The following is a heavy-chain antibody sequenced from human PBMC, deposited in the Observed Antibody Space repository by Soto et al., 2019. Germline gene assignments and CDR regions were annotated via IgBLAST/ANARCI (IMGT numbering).Heavy chain of an antibody. CDR3: ARVAVPSSYCSGGSCYSGWFDP. J-gene: IGHJ5*02. Sequence: ASVQVSCKASGCTFTSYYMHWVRQAPGQGLEWMGIINPSGGSTSYAQKFRGRVTMTRDTSTSTVYMEPSSLRSEDTAVHYCARVAVPSSYCSGGSCYSGWFDPWGQGTLVTVSS. CDR2: INPSGGST. D-gene: IGHD2-15*01. CDR1: GCTFTSYY. V-gene: IGHV1-46*01.